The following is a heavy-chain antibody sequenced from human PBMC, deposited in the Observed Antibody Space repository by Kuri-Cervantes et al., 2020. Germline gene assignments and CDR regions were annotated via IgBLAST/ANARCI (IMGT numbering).Heavy chain of an antibody. Sequence: SVKVSCKASGGIFSSYTISWVRQAPGQGLEWMGRIIPILGIANYAQKFQGRVTITADKSTSTAYMELSSLRSEDTAVYYCARDLQQLIHYYDGMDVWGQGTTVTVSS. D-gene: IGHD6-13*01. V-gene: IGHV1-69*04. CDR3: ARDLQQLIHYYDGMDV. CDR1: GGIFSSYT. CDR2: IIPILGIA. J-gene: IGHJ6*02.